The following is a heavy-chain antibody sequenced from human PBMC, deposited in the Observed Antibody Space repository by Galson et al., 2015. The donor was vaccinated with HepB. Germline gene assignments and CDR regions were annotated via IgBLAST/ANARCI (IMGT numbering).Heavy chain of an antibody. D-gene: IGHD3-10*01. J-gene: IGHJ6*02. V-gene: IGHV3-15*07. Sequence: SLRLSCAASGFTFSNAWMNWVRQAPGKGLEWVGRIKSKTDGGTTDYAAPVKGRFTISRDDSKNTLYLQMNSLKTEDTAVYYCTTDKGTDYYYYYGMDVWGQGTTVTVSS. CDR1: GFTFSNAW. CDR2: IKSKTDGGTT. CDR3: TTDKGTDYYYYYGMDV.